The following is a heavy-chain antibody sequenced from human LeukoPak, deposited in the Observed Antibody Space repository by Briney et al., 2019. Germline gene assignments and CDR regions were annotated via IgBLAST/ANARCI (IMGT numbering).Heavy chain of an antibody. CDR1: GGSISSGGYS. D-gene: IGHD3-22*01. CDR3: ARDYYDSSGSYFDY. J-gene: IGHJ4*02. V-gene: IGHV4-30-2*01. Sequence: PSETLSLTCAVSGGSISSGGYSWSWIRQPPGKGLEWIGYIYHSGSIYYNPSLKSRVTISVDRSKNQFSLKLSSVTAADTAVYYCARDYYDSSGSYFDYWGQGTLVTVSS. CDR2: IYHSGSI.